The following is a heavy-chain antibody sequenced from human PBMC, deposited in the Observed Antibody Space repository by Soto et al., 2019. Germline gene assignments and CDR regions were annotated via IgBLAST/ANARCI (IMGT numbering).Heavy chain of an antibody. CDR3: ATDLLPFWDYYGMDV. CDR1: GFTFSRYG. V-gene: IGHV3-30*03. D-gene: IGHD3-16*01. CDR2: ISYDGSNK. J-gene: IGHJ6*02. Sequence: QVQLVESGGGVVQPGRSLRLSCAASGFTFSRYGMHWVRQAPGKGLEWVAVISYDGSNKYYADSVKGRFTISRDNSKNTLYLQMNSLRAEDTAVYYCATDLLPFWDYYGMDVWGQGTTVTVSS.